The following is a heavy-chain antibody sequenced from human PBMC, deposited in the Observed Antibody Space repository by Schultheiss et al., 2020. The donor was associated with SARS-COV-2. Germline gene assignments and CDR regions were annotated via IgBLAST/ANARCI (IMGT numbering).Heavy chain of an antibody. V-gene: IGHV1-58*01. CDR2: IVVGSGNT. Sequence: SVKVSCKASGFTFTSSAVQWVRQARGQRLEWIGWIVVGSGNTNYAQKFQERVTITRDMSTSTAYMELSSLRSEDTAVYYCARATNPYYYDSSGYRVDYWGQGTLVTVSS. CDR1: GFTFTSSA. CDR3: ARATNPYYYDSSGYRVDY. D-gene: IGHD3-22*01. J-gene: IGHJ4*02.